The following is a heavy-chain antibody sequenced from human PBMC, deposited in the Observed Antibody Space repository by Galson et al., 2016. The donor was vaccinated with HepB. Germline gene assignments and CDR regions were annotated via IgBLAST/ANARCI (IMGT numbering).Heavy chain of an antibody. V-gene: IGHV3-49*04. Sequence: SLRLSCAASGFIFGDYTMTWVRQAPGKGLEWVGFVRSRDYGGTTEYAASVKGRITISRDDYKSIAHLQMDSLKIEDSGVYFCARQFCSAGDCKDAFDLWGQGTLVTVSS. CDR3: ARQFCSAGDCKDAFDL. CDR1: GFIFGDYT. D-gene: IGHD2-21*02. CDR2: VRSRDYGGTT. J-gene: IGHJ3*01.